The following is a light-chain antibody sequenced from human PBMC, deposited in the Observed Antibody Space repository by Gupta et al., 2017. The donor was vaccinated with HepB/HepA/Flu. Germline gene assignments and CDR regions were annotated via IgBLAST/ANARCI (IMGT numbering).Light chain of an antibody. CDR3: TPWDDSLSGPGV. CDR2: SNN. V-gene: IGLV1-44*01. Sequence: QSVLTQPPSASGTPGQRVTISCSGSTSNIGSNTVNWYQQLPGTAPKVLIYSNNQRPSGVPDRFSGSKSGTSASLAISGLQSEDEADYYCTPWDDSLSGPGVFGGGTKLTVL. CDR1: TSNIGSNT. J-gene: IGLJ3*02.